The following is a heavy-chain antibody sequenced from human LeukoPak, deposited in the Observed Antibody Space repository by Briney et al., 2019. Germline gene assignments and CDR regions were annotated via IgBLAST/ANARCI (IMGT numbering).Heavy chain of an antibody. CDR3: AKYRPRSRATVYAYDI. CDR2: IRNSGSST. J-gene: IGHJ3*02. Sequence: GGSLRLSPAQTRFTFIICVILGVRQAPGKGLEGVSVIRNSGSSTDYADCVKGRFTISRDNSQNTPYLTINNLRAEDTAVYYCAKYRPRSRATVYAYDIWGQGTLVTVSS. D-gene: IGHD2-15*01. V-gene: IGHV3-23*01. CDR1: RFTFIICV.